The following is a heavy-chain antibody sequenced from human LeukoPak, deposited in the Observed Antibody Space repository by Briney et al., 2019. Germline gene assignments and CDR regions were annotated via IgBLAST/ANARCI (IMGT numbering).Heavy chain of an antibody. CDR3: ARAGYCTSNSCYSTNFYYMDV. D-gene: IGHD2-2*01. J-gene: IGHJ6*03. CDR1: GFTFSSYR. Sequence: GGSLRLSCAASGFTFSSYRMSWVRQAPGKGLEWVANIKEDASEEYYVYSVRGRFIISRDNAKNSLFLQMYSLRADDTAVYYCARAGYCTSNSCYSTNFYYMDVWGKGTTVAVSS. CDR2: IKEDASEE. V-gene: IGHV3-7*01.